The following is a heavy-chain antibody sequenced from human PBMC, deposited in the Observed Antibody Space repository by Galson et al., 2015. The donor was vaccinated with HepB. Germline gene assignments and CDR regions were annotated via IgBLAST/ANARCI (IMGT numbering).Heavy chain of an antibody. D-gene: IGHD3-16*01. CDR1: GYMFSNYW. CDR3: ARVRGADPLGFDY. Sequence: QSGAEMKKPGESLRISCEGSGYMFSNYWIGWVRQMPGKGLEWMGIIYTDDSDSRYSPSFQGQVTISADKSISTAYVQWSSLKASDTAIYYCARVRGADPLGFDYWGQGTLVTVSS. CDR2: IYTDDSDS. V-gene: IGHV5-51*01. J-gene: IGHJ4*02.